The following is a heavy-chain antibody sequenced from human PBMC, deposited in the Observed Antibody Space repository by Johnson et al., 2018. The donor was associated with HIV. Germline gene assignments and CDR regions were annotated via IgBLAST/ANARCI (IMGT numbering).Heavy chain of an antibody. D-gene: IGHD2-15*01. V-gene: IGHV3-15*01. J-gene: IGHJ3*02. CDR1: GFTFSSYA. CDR2: ITSESDDETK. Sequence: EVQLVESGGDVVQPGRSLRLPCAASGFTFSSYAMHWVRQAPGKGLEWVGRITSESDDETKDYGSPVKGRFTISRDDSSNTLYLQMNGLKTEDTAVYYCTTPGDRWYTLVGEAAFDIWGQGTMVTVSS. CDR3: TTPGDRWYTLVGEAAFDI.